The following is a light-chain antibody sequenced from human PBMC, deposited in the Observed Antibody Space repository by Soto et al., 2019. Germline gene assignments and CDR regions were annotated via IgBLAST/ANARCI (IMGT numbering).Light chain of an antibody. Sequence: EIVLTQSPGSLSLSPGQRATLSCRASQSVDTTFFAWYQKKPGQAPRLLIQVASKTATGIPDRFSGSGSGTDFTLIISRLEPVEFGVFCCQQYMSSLTFGQGTKVEIK. J-gene: IGKJ1*01. CDR3: QQYMSSLT. V-gene: IGKV3-20*01. CDR1: QSVDTTF. CDR2: VAS.